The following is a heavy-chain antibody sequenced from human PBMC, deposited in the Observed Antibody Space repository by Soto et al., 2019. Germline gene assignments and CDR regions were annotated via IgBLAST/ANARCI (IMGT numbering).Heavy chain of an antibody. Sequence: GGSLRLSCAASGFTVSSNYMSWVRQAPGKGLEWVSVIYSGGSTYYADSVKGRFTISRDNSKNTLYLQMNSLRTEDTAVYYCAKDTYYHDSTGYYIFDHWGQGTLVTVSS. J-gene: IGHJ4*02. CDR2: IYSGGST. CDR3: AKDTYYHDSTGYYIFDH. CDR1: GFTVSSNY. D-gene: IGHD3-22*01. V-gene: IGHV3-66*01.